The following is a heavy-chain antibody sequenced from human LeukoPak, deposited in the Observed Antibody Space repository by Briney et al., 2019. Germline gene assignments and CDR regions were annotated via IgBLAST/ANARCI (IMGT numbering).Heavy chain of an antibody. V-gene: IGHV3-21*04. J-gene: IGHJ4*02. CDR3: AKDRHRWLQAIDY. CDR2: ISSSSSYI. CDR1: GFTFSSYS. D-gene: IGHD5-24*01. Sequence: GGSLRLSCAASGFTFSSYSMNWVRQAPGKGLEWVSSISSSSSYIYYADSVKGRFTISRNNAKNSLYLQMNSLRAEDMALYYCAKDRHRWLQAIDYWGQGTLVTVSS.